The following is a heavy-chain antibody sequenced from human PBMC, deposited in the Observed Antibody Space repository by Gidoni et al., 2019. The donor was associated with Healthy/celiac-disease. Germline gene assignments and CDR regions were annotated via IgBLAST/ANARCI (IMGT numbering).Heavy chain of an antibody. Sequence: QVQLVQSGAEVKKPGASVKVSCKASGYPFTRYDINWGRQATGQGREWMGVMNPSSGNTGYAQKFQGRVTMTRNSSISTDYMELSSLRSEDTAVYYCARERVYYYGSGSANWFDPWGQGTLVTVSS. CDR1: GYPFTRYD. J-gene: IGHJ5*02. CDR3: ARERVYYYGSGSANWFDP. V-gene: IGHV1-8*01. CDR2: MNPSSGNT. D-gene: IGHD3-10*01.